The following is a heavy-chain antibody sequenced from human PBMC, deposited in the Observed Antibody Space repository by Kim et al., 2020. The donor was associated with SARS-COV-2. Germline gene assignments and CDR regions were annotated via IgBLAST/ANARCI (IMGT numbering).Heavy chain of an antibody. Sequence: AQKVQGRVTITADGSTSTAYMELSSLRSEEAAVYYCARGGGSYYYYGMDVWGQGTTVTVSS. V-gene: IGHV1-69*01. D-gene: IGHD3-16*01. J-gene: IGHJ6*02. CDR3: ARGGGSYYYYGMDV.